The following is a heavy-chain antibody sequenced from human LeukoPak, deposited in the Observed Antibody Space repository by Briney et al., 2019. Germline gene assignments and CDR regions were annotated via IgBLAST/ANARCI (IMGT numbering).Heavy chain of an antibody. V-gene: IGHV1-18*01. D-gene: IGHD1-26*01. J-gene: IGHJ4*02. Sequence: GASVKVSCKASGYTFTSYGISWVRQAPGQGLEWMGWISAYNGNTNYAQKLQGRVTMTTDTSTSTAYMELRSLRSDDTAVYYCARDPGSEWELPLPFDYWGQGTLVTVSS. CDR3: ARDPGSEWELPLPFDY. CDR1: GYTFTSYG. CDR2: ISAYNGNT.